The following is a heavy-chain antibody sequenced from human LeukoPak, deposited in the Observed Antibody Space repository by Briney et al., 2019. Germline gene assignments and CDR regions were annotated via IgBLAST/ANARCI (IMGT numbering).Heavy chain of an antibody. V-gene: IGHV4-59*01. D-gene: IGHD3-3*01. CDR2: IYSRGTA. CDR3: ARGMYDLQLGAWFDP. CDR1: GGPISSDY. Sequence: PSETLSLTCTVSGGPISSDYWSWIPQPPGKGLEYVGFIYSRGTANYNPSLKSRVTMSVDTTKIQFSLKLSSVTAADTAVYYCARGMYDLQLGAWFDPWGQGTLVTVSS. J-gene: IGHJ5*02.